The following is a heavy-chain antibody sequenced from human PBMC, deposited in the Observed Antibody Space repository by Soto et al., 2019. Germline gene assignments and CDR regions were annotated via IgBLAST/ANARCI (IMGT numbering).Heavy chain of an antibody. J-gene: IGHJ6*02. Sequence: PGGSLRLSCAASGFTFSSYAMSWVRQAPGKGLEWVSGISGSGGSTYYADSVKGRFTISRDNSKNTLHLQMNSLRAEDTAVYYCTTESPLWFGEGTHRYYYYYYGMDVWGQGTTVTVSS. CDR3: TTESPLWFGEGTHRYYYYYYGMDV. D-gene: IGHD3-10*01. CDR2: ISGSGGST. CDR1: GFTFSSYA. V-gene: IGHV3-23*01.